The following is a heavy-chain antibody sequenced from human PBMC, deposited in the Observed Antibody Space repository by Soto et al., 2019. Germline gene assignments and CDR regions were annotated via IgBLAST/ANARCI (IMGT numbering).Heavy chain of an antibody. CDR3: ARRGDGYNAGYYYGLDV. CDR2: IYPGDPDP. Sequence: GECLKISCKGSGYDFSNYWNGWLRQKPWKGLEWMGSIYPGDPDPRYSPSFQGQVTISADKSISTAYLQWGSLKASDTAKYYCARRGDGYNAGYYYGLDVWGQGTTVTVSS. J-gene: IGHJ6*02. D-gene: IGHD5-12*01. CDR1: GYDFSNYW. V-gene: IGHV5-51*01.